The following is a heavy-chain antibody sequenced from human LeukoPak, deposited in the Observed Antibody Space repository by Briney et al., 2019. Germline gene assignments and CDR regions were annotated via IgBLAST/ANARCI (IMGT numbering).Heavy chain of an antibody. J-gene: IGHJ4*02. D-gene: IGHD6-13*01. CDR3: VKDRCIAGHNNDFFDS. V-gene: IGHV3-64D*06. CDR2: ISSNGATT. CDR1: GFTFNRFY. Sequence: GGSLRLSCSASGFTFNRFYLHLVRQAPGKGLEFVSHISSNGATTYYADSVKGRFTISRDNSKNTLYLQMSSQRADDTAVYYCVKDRCIAGHNNDFFDSWGQGALVTVSS.